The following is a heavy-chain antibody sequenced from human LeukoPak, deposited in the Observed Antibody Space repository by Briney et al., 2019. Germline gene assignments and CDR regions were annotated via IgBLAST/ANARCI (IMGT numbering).Heavy chain of an antibody. Sequence: GGSLRLSCAASGFSFRSYGMQWVRQAPGKGLEWVAVIYYDGSNKYYADSVKGRFTISRDNSKNTLYLQMNSLRAEDTAVYYCATLRSDSSGWYYFDYWGQGTLVTVSS. CDR3: ATLRSDSSGWYYFDY. J-gene: IGHJ4*02. CDR1: GFSFRSYG. CDR2: IYYDGSNK. V-gene: IGHV3-33*01. D-gene: IGHD6-19*01.